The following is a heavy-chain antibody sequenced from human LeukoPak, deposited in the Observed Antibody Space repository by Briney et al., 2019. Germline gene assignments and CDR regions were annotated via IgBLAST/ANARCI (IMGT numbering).Heavy chain of an antibody. CDR3: AKVETESSSLSYMDA. CDR2: IRYDGTNK. Sequence: GGSLRLSCAASGFTFSSYVMHWVRQAPGKGLEWVAFIRYDGTNKYYVDSVKGRFTISRDNSKNTLYLQMNSLRAEDTAVYYCAKVETESSSLSYMDAWGKGTTVTVSS. CDR1: GFTFSSYV. J-gene: IGHJ6*03. V-gene: IGHV3-30*02. D-gene: IGHD1-1*01.